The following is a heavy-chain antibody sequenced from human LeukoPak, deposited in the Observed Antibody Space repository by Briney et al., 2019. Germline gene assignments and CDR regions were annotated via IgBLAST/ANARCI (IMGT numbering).Heavy chain of an antibody. Sequence: GGSLRLSCAASGFTFSNAYMNWVRQAPGKGLEWVSYISGGGRTIYYADSVKGRFTISRDNAKKLLYLQMNSLRAEDTAVYYCARDGGYRGYDFDHWGQGSLVTVSS. CDR2: ISGGGRTI. V-gene: IGHV3-48*03. D-gene: IGHD5-12*01. J-gene: IGHJ4*02. CDR3: ARDGGYRGYDFDH. CDR1: GFTFSNAY.